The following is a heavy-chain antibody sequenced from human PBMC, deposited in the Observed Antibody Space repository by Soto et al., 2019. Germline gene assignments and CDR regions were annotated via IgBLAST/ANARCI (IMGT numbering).Heavy chain of an antibody. CDR1: GFSFSNFA. D-gene: IGHD2-15*01. V-gene: IGHV3-23*01. CDR2: ISGSGVTT. CDR3: AREKVVVVGGSHADCFDL. J-gene: IGHJ4*02. Sequence: VQLLESGGGLVQPGGSLRLSCAASGFSFSNFAMSWVRQVPGKGLEWVSGISGSGVTTYYADSVKGRLTISRDKSKNTLSLQMNSLRAEDTAVYYCAREKVVVVGGSHADCFDLWGQGTLVTVSS.